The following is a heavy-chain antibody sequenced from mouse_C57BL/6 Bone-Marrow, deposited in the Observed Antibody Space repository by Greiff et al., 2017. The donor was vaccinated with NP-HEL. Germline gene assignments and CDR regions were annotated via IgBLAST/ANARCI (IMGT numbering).Heavy chain of an antibody. V-gene: IGHV1-81*01. Sequence: QVQLQQSGAELARPGASVKLSCTASGYTFTSYGISWVKQRTGQGLEWIGEIYPRSGYTYYNEKFKGQATLTADKSSSTAYMELRSLTTEDSAVYCCARYVTTVEAIDYWGQGTTLTVSS. CDR2: IYPRSGYT. D-gene: IGHD1-1*01. CDR1: GYTFTSYG. J-gene: IGHJ2*01. CDR3: ARYVTTVEAIDY.